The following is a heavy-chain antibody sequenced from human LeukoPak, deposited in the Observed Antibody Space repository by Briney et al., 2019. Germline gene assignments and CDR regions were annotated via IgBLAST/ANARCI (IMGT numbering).Heavy chain of an antibody. CDR3: ARGHRIGQYYFDY. CDR2: IGTAGDT. Sequence: GGSLRLSCAASGFTVSSNYLSWVRQATGKGLEWVSAIGTAGDTYYPGSVKGRFTISRENAKNSLYLQMNSLRAGDTAVYYCARGHRIGQYYFDYWGQGTLVTVSS. CDR1: GFTVSSNY. V-gene: IGHV3-13*04. D-gene: IGHD3-10*01. J-gene: IGHJ4*02.